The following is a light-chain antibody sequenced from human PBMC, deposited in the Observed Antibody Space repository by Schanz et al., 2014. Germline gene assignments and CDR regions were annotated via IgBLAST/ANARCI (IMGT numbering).Light chain of an antibody. Sequence: QSVLTQPPSVSGAPGQRVTISCTGSSSNIGAGYDVHWYQQLPGTAPKLLIYGNSNRPSGVPDRFSGSKSGNTASLTISGLQAEDEADYYCSSYAVVTSVIFGGGTKLTVL. CDR3: SSYAVVTSVI. CDR1: SSNIGAGYD. V-gene: IGLV1-40*01. J-gene: IGLJ2*01. CDR2: GNS.